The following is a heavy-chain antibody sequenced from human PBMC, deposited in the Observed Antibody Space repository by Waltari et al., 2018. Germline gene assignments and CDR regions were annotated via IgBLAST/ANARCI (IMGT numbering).Heavy chain of an antibody. V-gene: IGHV4-59*01. Sequence: QVQLQESGPGLVKSSETLSLVCSVSTDSMSSYYWSWIRQSPVTGLEWIGYVYHNGRTNYNPALESRVTISVDTSKNQFSLRLNAVTAADTGIYYCARDDTVGIIDFWGQGILVSVSS. CDR2: VYHNGRT. CDR1: TDSMSSYY. CDR3: ARDDTVGIIDF. D-gene: IGHD1-26*01. J-gene: IGHJ4*02.